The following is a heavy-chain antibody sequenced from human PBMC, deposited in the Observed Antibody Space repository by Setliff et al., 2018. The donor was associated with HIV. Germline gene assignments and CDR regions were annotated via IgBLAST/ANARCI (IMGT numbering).Heavy chain of an antibody. V-gene: IGHV4-39*01. J-gene: IGHJ5*02. CDR3: ARHKTLRFLNSLTSGWFDP. CDR1: GGSISTNNFF. Sequence: SETLSLTCTVSGGSISTNNFFWGWLRQPPGKGLEWIGTVDYSGSTNYTPSLKSRVTISVDTSNNHFSLRLTSVTAADTAVYYCARHKTLRFLNSLTSGWFDPWDQGALVTVSS. D-gene: IGHD3-3*01. CDR2: VDYSGST.